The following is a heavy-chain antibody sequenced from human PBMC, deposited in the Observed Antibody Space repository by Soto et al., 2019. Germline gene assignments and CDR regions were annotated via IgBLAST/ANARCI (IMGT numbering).Heavy chain of an antibody. V-gene: IGHV3-33*06. D-gene: IGHD3-10*01. CDR1: GFTFSSYG. CDR2: IWYDGSNK. Sequence: GGSLRLSCAASGFTFSSYGMHWVRQAPGKGLEWVAVIWYDGSNKYYADSVKGRFTISRDNSKNTLYLQMNSLRAEDTAVYYCAKGVADRGINSWGQGTLVTVSS. CDR3: AKGVADRGINS. J-gene: IGHJ4*02.